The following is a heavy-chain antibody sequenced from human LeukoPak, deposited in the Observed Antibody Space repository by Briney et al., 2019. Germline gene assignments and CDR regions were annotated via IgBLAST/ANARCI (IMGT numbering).Heavy chain of an antibody. CDR3: ARHKRRGPHWFDP. D-gene: IGHD1-1*01. CDR1: GYTFTSYG. Sequence: GPVKVSCKASGYTFTSYGISWVRQAPGQGLEWMGWISAYNGNTNYAQELQGRVTMTTDTSTSTAYMELRSLRSDDTAVYYCARHKRRGPHWFDPWGQGTLVTVSS. J-gene: IGHJ5*02. CDR2: ISAYNGNT. V-gene: IGHV1-18*01.